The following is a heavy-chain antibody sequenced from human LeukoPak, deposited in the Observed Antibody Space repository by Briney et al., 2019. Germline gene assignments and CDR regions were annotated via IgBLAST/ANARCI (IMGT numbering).Heavy chain of an antibody. V-gene: IGHV6-1*01. Sequence: SQTLSLTCAISGDSVSSNSATWNWIRQSPSRGLEWLGRTYYRSQWYSDYAVSVKSRITINPDTSKNQFSLQLNSVTPEDTAVYYCARVGGSGWYAFDYWGQGTLVTVSS. D-gene: IGHD6-19*01. CDR1: GDSVSSNSAT. J-gene: IGHJ4*02. CDR3: ARVGGSGWYAFDY. CDR2: TYYRSQWYS.